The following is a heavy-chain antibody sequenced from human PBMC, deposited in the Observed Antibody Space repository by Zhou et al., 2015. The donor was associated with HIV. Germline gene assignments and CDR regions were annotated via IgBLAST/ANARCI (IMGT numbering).Heavy chain of an antibody. D-gene: IGHD2-2*01. CDR3: ARPEGRFCSSSSCARHGLDV. J-gene: IGHJ6*02. CDR2: IGSAGDT. CDR1: GFTFSSYD. Sequence: EVQLLESGGDLVQPGGSLRLSCAASGFTFSSYDMYWVRQATGKGLEWVSAIGSAGDTSYPGSVKGRFTISRDNSKNTLYLQMNSLRAEDTAVYYCARPEGRFCSSSSCARHGLDVWGQGTTVTVSS. V-gene: IGHV3-13*01.